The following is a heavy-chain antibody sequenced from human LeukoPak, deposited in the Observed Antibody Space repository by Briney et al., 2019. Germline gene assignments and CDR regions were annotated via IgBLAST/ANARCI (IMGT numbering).Heavy chain of an antibody. V-gene: IGHV3-7*01. CDR3: AKDKAVIINTKNDY. Sequence: GGSLRLSCAASGFIFNNYWMTWVRQAPGKGLAWVANIKQDGSEKYYVDSVKGRFTISRDNVKNLVSLQMSSLRGEDTAVYYCAKDKAVIINTKNDYWGQGTLVTVSS. CDR1: GFIFNNYW. CDR2: IKQDGSEK. D-gene: IGHD4-23*01. J-gene: IGHJ4*02.